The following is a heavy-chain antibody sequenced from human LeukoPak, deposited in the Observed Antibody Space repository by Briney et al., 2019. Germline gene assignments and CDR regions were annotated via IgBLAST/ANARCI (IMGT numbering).Heavy chain of an antibody. V-gene: IGHV3-21*01. Sequence: GGSLRLSCAASGFTFSSYSMNWVRQAPGKGLEWVSSISSSSSYIYYADSVKGRFTTSRDNAKNSLYLQMNSLRAEDTAVYYCARTPFYDSSGYPYYYYMDVWGKGTTVTVSS. J-gene: IGHJ6*03. CDR2: ISSSSSYI. CDR1: GFTFSSYS. CDR3: ARTPFYDSSGYPYYYYMDV. D-gene: IGHD3-22*01.